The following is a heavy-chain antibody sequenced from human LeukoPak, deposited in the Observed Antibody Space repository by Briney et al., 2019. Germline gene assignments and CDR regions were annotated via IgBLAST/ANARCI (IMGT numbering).Heavy chain of an antibody. CDR2: ISGSGST. J-gene: IGHJ4*02. CDR3: AKRIVGATIDY. V-gene: IGHV3-23*01. Sequence: PGGSLRLSCAASGFTFSSYGMSWVRQAPGKGLEWVSAISGSGSTYYADSVKGRFTISRDNSKNTLYLQMNSLRAEDTAVYYCAKRIVGATIDYWGQGTLVTVSS. CDR1: GFTFSSYG. D-gene: IGHD1-26*01.